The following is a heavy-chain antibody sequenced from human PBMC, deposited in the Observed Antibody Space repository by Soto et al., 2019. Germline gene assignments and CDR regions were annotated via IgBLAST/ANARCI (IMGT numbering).Heavy chain of an antibody. Sequence: PGGSLRLSCAASGFTFSSYSMNWVRQAPGKGLEWVSSISSSSSYIYYADSVKGRFTISRDNAKNSLYLQMNSLRAEDTAVYYCAVMVYAIPVSLGIRSRPFDYWGQGTLVTVCS. CDR2: ISSSSSYI. D-gene: IGHD2-8*01. CDR3: AVMVYAIPVSLGIRSRPFDY. V-gene: IGHV3-21*01. CDR1: GFTFSSYS. J-gene: IGHJ4*02.